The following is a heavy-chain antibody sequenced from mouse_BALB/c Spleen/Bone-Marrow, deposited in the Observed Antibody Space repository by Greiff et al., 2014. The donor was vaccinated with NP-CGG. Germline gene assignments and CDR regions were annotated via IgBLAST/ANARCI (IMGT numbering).Heavy chain of an antibody. CDR3: ARYYYGSSYAMDY. CDR2: IDPANGNT. J-gene: IGHJ4*01. Sequence: EVQLQQSGAELVKPGASVKLSCTVSGFNIKDTYMHWVKQRPEQGLEWIGRIDPANGNTKYDPKFQGKATITADTSSNTAYLQLSSLTSEDTAVYYCARYYYGSSYAMDYWGQGTSVTVSS. D-gene: IGHD1-1*01. V-gene: IGHV14-3*02. CDR1: GFNIKDTY.